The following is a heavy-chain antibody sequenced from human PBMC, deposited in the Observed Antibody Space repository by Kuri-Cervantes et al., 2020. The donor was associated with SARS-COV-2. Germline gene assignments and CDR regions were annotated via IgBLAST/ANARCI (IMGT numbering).Heavy chain of an antibody. D-gene: IGHD2-2*01. CDR3: ATGLVVPAAMRDY. CDR2: IYPGDSDT. J-gene: IGHJ4*02. Sequence: GGSLRLSCKGSGYSFTSYWIGWVRQMPGKGLEWMGIIYPGDSDTRYSPSLQGQVTISADKSISTAYLQWSSLKASDTAMYYCATGLVVPAAMRDYWGQGTLVTVSS. CDR1: GYSFTSYW. V-gene: IGHV5-51*01.